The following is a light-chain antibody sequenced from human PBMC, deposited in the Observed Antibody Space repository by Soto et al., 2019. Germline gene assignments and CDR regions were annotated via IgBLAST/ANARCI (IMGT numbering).Light chain of an antibody. CDR2: DAS. CDR1: QSVSSY. V-gene: IGKV3-11*01. J-gene: IGKJ1*01. CDR3: QERSNWPPVT. Sequence: EIVLRQSPATLSLSPGERATLSCRASQSVSSYLAWYQQKPGQAPRLLIYDASTRATGIPARFSGSGSGTDFTLTISSLEPEDSAVYYCQERSNWPPVTFGQGTKVEIK.